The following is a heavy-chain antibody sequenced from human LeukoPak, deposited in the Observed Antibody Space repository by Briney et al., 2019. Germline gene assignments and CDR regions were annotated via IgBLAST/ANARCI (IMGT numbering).Heavy chain of an antibody. CDR2: IKQDGSEK. CDR3: ARAITNYGYIFDY. Sequence: PGGSLRLSCAASGFTFSSYWMSWVRQAPGKGLEWVANIKQDGSEKYYVDSVKGRLTISRDNAKNSLYLQMNSLRAEDTAVYYCARAITNYGYIFDYWSQGTLVTVSS. D-gene: IGHD5-18*01. V-gene: IGHV3-7*01. CDR1: GFTFSSYW. J-gene: IGHJ4*02.